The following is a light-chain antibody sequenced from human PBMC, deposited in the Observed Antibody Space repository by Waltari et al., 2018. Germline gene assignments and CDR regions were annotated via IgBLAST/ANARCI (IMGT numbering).Light chain of an antibody. CDR2: WAS. CDR1: QNILYNSNNKNY. CDR3: QQHYSTPFT. Sequence: DIVMTQSPDSLAVSLGERATINCRSSQNILYNSNNKNYLAWYQQKPGQPPKLLIFWASTRESGVPDRFSGSGSGTDFTLTISSLQAEDVAVYYCQQHYSTPFTFGPGTTVDIK. J-gene: IGKJ3*01. V-gene: IGKV4-1*01.